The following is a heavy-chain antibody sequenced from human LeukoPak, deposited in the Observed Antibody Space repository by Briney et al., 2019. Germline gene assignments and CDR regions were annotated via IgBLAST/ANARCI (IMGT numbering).Heavy chain of an antibody. CDR2: TSRDGSAE. D-gene: IGHD6-19*01. J-gene: IGHJ5*02. Sequence: GGSLRLSRAASGFTFSDYGMHWVRQAPGKGLEWVAMTSRDGSAEYYADSVKGRFTISRDNSKNTLYPQMNSLRPEDTAVYHCAKDLYGSGWYNYFDPWGQGALVIVSS. CDR1: GFTFSDYG. V-gene: IGHV3-30*18. CDR3: AKDLYGSGWYNYFDP.